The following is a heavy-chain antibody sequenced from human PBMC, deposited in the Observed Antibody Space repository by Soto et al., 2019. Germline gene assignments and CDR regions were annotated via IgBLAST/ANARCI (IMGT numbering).Heavy chain of an antibody. V-gene: IGHV4-59*02. CDR3: AREVHIGGFYFDY. CDR1: GGSVTSYY. J-gene: IGHJ4*02. D-gene: IGHD3-16*01. Sequence: PSETLSLTCTVSGGSVTSYYWSWIRQPPGKGLEWIGDIYHSGITKYNPSLKRRVTISVDTSKNQFSLKLSSVTAADTAVYYCAREVHIGGFYFDYWGQGTLVTVSS. CDR2: IYHSGIT.